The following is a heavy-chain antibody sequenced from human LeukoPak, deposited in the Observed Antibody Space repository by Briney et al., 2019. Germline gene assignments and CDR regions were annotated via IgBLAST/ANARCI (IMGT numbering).Heavy chain of an antibody. CDR1: GGSISSSSYY. D-gene: IGHD2-2*02. V-gene: IGHV4-39*07. Sequence: PSETLSLTCTVSGGSISSSSYYWGWIRQPPGKGLEWIESIYYSGSTYYNPSLKSRVTISVDTSKNQFSLKLSSVTAADTAVYYCARDLGQLLNPNWFDPWGQGTLVTVSS. CDR2: IYYSGST. J-gene: IGHJ5*02. CDR3: ARDLGQLLNPNWFDP.